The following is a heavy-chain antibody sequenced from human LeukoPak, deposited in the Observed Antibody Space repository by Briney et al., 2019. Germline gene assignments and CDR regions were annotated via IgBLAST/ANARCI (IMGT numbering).Heavy chain of an antibody. J-gene: IGHJ4*02. D-gene: IGHD6-13*01. CDR3: AAGYSSSWYSIDY. CDR2: IYYSGST. V-gene: IGHV4-59*08. Sequence: SETLSLTCTVSVGSISNYYWSWIRQPPGKGLEWIGYIYYSGSTNYNPSLKSRVTISVDTSKNQFSLKLSSVTAADTAVYYCAAGYSSSWYSIDYWGQGTLVTVSS. CDR1: VGSISNYY.